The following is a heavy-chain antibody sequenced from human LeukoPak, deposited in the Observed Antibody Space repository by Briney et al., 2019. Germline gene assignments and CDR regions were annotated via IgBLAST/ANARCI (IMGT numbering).Heavy chain of an antibody. J-gene: IGHJ6*02. CDR1: GFTFSSYW. CDR3: ARIPPHAYSSPYYWGMDV. Sequence: YPGGSLRLSCAASGFTFSSYWMSWVRQAPGKGLEWVANIKQDGSEKYYVDSVKGRFTISRDNAKNSLYLQMNSLRAEDTAVYYCARIPPHAYSSPYYWGMDVWGQGTTVTVSS. D-gene: IGHD6-13*01. CDR2: IKQDGSEK. V-gene: IGHV3-7*01.